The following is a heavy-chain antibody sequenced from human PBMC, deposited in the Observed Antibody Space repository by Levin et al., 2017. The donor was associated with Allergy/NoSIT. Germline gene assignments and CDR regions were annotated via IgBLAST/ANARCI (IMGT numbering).Heavy chain of an antibody. J-gene: IGHJ6*02. CDR1: GFTFSSYG. D-gene: IGHD3-3*01. CDR2: ISYDGSNK. Sequence: PGGSLRLSCAASGFTFSSYGMHWVRQAPGKGLEWVAVISYDGSNKYYADSVKGRFTISRDNSKNTLYLQMNSLRAEDTAVYYCAKDQSTIFGVVNYGMDVWGQGTTVTVSS. V-gene: IGHV3-30*18. CDR3: AKDQSTIFGVVNYGMDV.